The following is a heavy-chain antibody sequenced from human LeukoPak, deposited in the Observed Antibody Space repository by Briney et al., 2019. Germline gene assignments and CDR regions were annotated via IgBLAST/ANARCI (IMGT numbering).Heavy chain of an antibody. Sequence: GGSLRLSCAASGFTFISYDMHWVRQPTGKGLEWVSGIDTAGGTYYAGSVKGRFTISRDNAKNSLYLQMNSLRAEDTALYYCARDWRSGYSIDNWGQGTLVTVSS. CDR3: ARDWRSGYSIDN. V-gene: IGHV3-13*04. J-gene: IGHJ4*02. CDR2: IDTAGGT. CDR1: GFTFISYD. D-gene: IGHD6-19*01.